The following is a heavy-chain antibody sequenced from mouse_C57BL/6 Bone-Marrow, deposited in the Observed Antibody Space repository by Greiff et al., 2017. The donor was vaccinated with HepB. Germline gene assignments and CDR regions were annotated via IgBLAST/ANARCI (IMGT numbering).Heavy chain of an antibody. J-gene: IGHJ3*01. CDR3: ARRFAY. CDR2: IYPGDGDT. Sequence: VQLQQSGPELVKPGASVKISCKASGYAFSSSWMNWVKQRPGKGLEWIGRIYPGDGDTNYNRKFKGKATLTADKSSSTAYMQLSSLTSEDSAVCFCARRFAYWGQGTLVTVSA. CDR1: GYAFSSSW. V-gene: IGHV1-82*01.